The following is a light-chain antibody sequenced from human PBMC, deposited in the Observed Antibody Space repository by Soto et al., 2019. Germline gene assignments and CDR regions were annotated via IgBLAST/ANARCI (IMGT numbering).Light chain of an antibody. Sequence: QSVLTQPPSVSGSPGQSVTISCTGTSSDVGYYNRVSWYQQPPGTAPKLMVFEVSNRPSGVPDRFSGSKSGNTASLTISGLQAEDEADYYCSSYTTSSTLVFGGGTKLT. CDR3: SSYTTSSTLV. CDR1: SSDVGYYNR. J-gene: IGLJ2*01. V-gene: IGLV2-18*02. CDR2: EVS.